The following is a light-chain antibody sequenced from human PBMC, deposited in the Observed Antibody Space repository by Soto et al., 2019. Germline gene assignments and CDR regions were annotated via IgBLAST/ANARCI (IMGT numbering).Light chain of an antibody. Sequence: DIQMTQSPSSLSAFVGDTVTITCRASQTIITYLNWYHQKPGKAPKVLIYAASSLQSGVPSRFSGSGSGTDFTLTISSLQPEDFATYYCQQSYSTPLTFGGGTKVDI. CDR1: QTIITY. CDR2: AAS. CDR3: QQSYSTPLT. J-gene: IGKJ4*01. V-gene: IGKV1-39*01.